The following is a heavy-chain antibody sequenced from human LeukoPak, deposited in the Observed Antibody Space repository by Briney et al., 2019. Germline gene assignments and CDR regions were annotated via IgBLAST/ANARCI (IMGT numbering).Heavy chain of an antibody. J-gene: IGHJ4*02. D-gene: IGHD5-18*01. Sequence: PGGSLRLSCAASGFTFSSYSMNWVRQAPGKGLEWVSSISSSSSYIYYADSVKGRFTISGDNAKNSLYLQMNSLRAEDTAVYYCASSDEVGYSYGSIDYWGQGTLVTVSS. CDR1: GFTFSSYS. V-gene: IGHV3-21*01. CDR2: ISSSSSYI. CDR3: ASSDEVGYSYGSIDY.